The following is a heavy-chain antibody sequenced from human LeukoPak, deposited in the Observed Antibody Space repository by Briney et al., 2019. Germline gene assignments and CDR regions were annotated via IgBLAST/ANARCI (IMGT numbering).Heavy chain of an antibody. V-gene: IGHV4-59*08. J-gene: IGHJ6*02. Sequence: SETLSLTCTVSGGSISSYYWSWIRQPPGKGLEWIGYIYYSGSTNYNPSLKSRVTISVDTSKNQFSLKLSSVTAADTAVYYCARHLKIVVVEGVYYGMDVWGQGTTVTVSS. CDR1: GGSISSYY. CDR2: IYYSGST. CDR3: ARHLKIVVVEGVYYGMDV. D-gene: IGHD2-15*01.